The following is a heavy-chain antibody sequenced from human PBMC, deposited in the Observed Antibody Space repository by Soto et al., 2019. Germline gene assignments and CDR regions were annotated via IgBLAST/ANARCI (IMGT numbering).Heavy chain of an antibody. V-gene: IGHV5-51*01. CDR1: GYSFPTYW. J-gene: IGHJ5*02. CDR3: ARELNGSYIMNWLDT. Sequence: GEALKISCKTSGYSFPTYWIAWVRQRPGKGLGWMGAVYPGDSGTKYSPSFQGHVTISADRSIGTAFLQWSSLNASDTDMYYCARELNGSYIMNWLDTWGQGTLVTVSS. CDR2: VYPGDSGT. D-gene: IGHD3-10*01.